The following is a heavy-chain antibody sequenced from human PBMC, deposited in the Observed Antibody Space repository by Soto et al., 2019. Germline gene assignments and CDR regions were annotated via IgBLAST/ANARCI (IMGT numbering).Heavy chain of an antibody. V-gene: IGHV6-1*01. D-gene: IGHD3-3*01. J-gene: IGHJ6*02. Sequence: LQPLSLSDAVSGVNVFINSSASNWIRQSPSRGLESIGTRYYRTKWYNDYAVSVKSRITINPDTSNNQFSLQLNSVTPGDTAVYYCARVLDYDFWSGYYKEGYYYYYGIDVWGQGTTVTVSS. CDR3: ARVLDYDFWSGYYKEGYYYYYGIDV. CDR1: GVNVFINSSA. CDR2: RYYRTKWYN.